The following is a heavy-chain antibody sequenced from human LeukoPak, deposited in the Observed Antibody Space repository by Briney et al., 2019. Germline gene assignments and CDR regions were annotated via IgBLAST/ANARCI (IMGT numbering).Heavy chain of an antibody. Sequence: GESLKISCKGSGYSFTSYWIGWVRQIPGKGLGWIGIIYPGDSDTRYSPSFQGQVTISADKSICTAYLQWSSLKASDTAMYYCARQQQLVLDRAYYYYYYMDVWGKGTTVTVSS. CDR1: GYSFTSYW. D-gene: IGHD6-13*01. CDR3: ARQQQLVLDRAYYYYYYMDV. J-gene: IGHJ6*03. CDR2: IYPGDSDT. V-gene: IGHV5-51*01.